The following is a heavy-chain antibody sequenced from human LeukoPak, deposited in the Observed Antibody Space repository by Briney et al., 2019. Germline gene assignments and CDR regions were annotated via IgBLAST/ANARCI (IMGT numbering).Heavy chain of an antibody. J-gene: IGHJ4*02. CDR2: IYHSGST. Sequence: PSETLSLTCTVSCYSISSGYYWGWIRQPPGKGLEWIGSIYHSGSTYYNPSLKSRVTISVDTSKNQFSLKLSSVTAADTAVYYCARGGHDYSNYEFDYWGQGTLVTVPS. V-gene: IGHV4-38-2*02. CDR1: CYSISSGYY. D-gene: IGHD4-11*01. CDR3: ARGGHDYSNYEFDY.